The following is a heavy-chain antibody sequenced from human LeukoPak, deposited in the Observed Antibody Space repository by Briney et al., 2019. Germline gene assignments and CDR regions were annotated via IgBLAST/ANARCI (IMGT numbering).Heavy chain of an antibody. Sequence: ASVKVSCKASGYTFTGYSMRWVRQAPGQGLEWMGWINPNTGGTNYAQKFQGRVTMTRDTSIITAYMELSRLRSDDTAVYYCARDASGSWNDYWGQGTLVTVSS. D-gene: IGHD3-10*01. J-gene: IGHJ4*02. V-gene: IGHV1-2*02. CDR1: GYTFTGYS. CDR2: INPNTGGT. CDR3: ARDASGSWNDY.